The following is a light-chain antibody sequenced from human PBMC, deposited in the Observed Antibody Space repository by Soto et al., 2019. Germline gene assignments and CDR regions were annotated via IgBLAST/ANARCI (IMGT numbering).Light chain of an antibody. J-gene: IGKJ5*01. Sequence: DIQMTQSPSSLSASVRDRVIITCRASQHISNFLNWYQQKPGEAPKLLISLASTLESGVPSRFSDSGSGTDFTFTISSLQPDDFATYYCQQSYSGPITFGQGTRVEIK. CDR1: QHISNF. CDR3: QQSYSGPIT. CDR2: LAS. V-gene: IGKV1-39*01.